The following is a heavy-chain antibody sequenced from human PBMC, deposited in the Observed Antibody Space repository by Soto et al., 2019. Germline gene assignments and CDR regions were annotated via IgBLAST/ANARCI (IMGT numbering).Heavy chain of an antibody. CDR2: ISYDGSNK. D-gene: IGHD1-26*01. V-gene: IGHV3-30*18. CDR3: AKALWYSGSYYDY. CDR1: GFTFSSYG. Sequence: GGSLRLSCAASGFTFSSYGMHWVRQAPGKGLEWVAVISYDGSNKYYADSVKGRFTISRDNSKNTLYLQMNSLRAEDTAVYYCAKALWYSGSYYDYWGQGTLVTVSS. J-gene: IGHJ4*02.